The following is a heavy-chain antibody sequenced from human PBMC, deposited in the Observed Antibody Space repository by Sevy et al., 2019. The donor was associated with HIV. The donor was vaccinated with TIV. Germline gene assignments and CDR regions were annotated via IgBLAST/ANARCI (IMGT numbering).Heavy chain of an antibody. CDR3: ARVGNNSGKYLDAFDM. J-gene: IGHJ3*02. V-gene: IGHV1-2*02. Sequence: ASVKVSCKASGYTFTGYYMHWVRQAPGQGLEWVGWINPNSGGTIYAQKFQGRVTMTRDTSITTAYMELSGLRSDDTAVYFCARVGNNSGKYLDAFDMWGQGTMVTVSS. CDR1: GYTFTGYY. D-gene: IGHD1-26*01. CDR2: INPNSGGT.